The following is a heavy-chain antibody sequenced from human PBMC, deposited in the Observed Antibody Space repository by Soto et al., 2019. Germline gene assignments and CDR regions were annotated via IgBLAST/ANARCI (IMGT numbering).Heavy chain of an antibody. V-gene: IGHV1-18*01. CDR3: ARGWDSSSSFGFDP. Sequence: ASVKVSCKASGYTFTSYAMHWVRQAPGQRLEWMGWISAYNGNTNYAQKLQGRVTMTTDTSTSTAYMELRSLRSDDTAVYYCARGWDSSSSFGFDPWGQGTLVTVSS. D-gene: IGHD6-6*01. CDR2: ISAYNGNT. J-gene: IGHJ5*02. CDR1: GYTFTSYA.